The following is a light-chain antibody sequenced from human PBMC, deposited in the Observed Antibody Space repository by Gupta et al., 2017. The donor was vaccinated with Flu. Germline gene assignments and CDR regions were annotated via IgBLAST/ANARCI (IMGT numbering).Light chain of an antibody. V-gene: IGLV3-25*02. Sequence: SYELTQPPSVSVSPGQTARITCSGDALPKQYAYWYQQKPGQAPVLGIYKDSERPSGIPERFSGSSSGTTVTLTISGVQAEDEADYYGQSADSSGTLWVFGGGTKLTIL. CDR2: KDS. J-gene: IGLJ3*02. CDR3: QSADSSGTLWV. CDR1: ALPKQY.